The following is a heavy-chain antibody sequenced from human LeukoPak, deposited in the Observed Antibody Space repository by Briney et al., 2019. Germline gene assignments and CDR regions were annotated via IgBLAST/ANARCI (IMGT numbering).Heavy chain of an antibody. J-gene: IGHJ5*02. V-gene: IGHV4-39*01. CDR2: IYYSGST. D-gene: IGHD4-23*01. Sequence: TSETQSLTCTVSGGSISSSSYYWGWIRQPPGKGLEWIGSIYYSGSTYYNPSLKSRVTISVDTSKNQFSLKLSSVTAADTAVYYCARSLTTVVTPYWFDPWGQGTLVTVSS. CDR3: ARSLTTVVTPYWFDP. CDR1: GGSISSSSYY.